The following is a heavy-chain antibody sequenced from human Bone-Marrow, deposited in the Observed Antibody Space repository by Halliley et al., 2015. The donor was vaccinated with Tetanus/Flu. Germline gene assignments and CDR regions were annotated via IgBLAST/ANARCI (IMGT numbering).Heavy chain of an antibody. Sequence: LRLSCVASGFTFSAYEMNWVRQPPGKGLEWIGNIYYSGSTYYNPSLKSRVTISVDTSKNQFSLKLSSVTAADTAVYYCARGVGNNWFDPWGQGTLVTVSS. D-gene: IGHD3-3*01. J-gene: IGHJ5*02. CDR1: GFTFSAYE. V-gene: IGHV4-31*02. CDR2: IYYSGST. CDR3: ARGVGNNWFDP.